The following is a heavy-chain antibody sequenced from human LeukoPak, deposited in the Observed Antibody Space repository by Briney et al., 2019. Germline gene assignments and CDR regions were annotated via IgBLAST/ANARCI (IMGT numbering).Heavy chain of an antibody. Sequence: PSETLSLTCTVSGASISNYYWSWIRQTPEKGLEWMGHIHTGGESRYYPSLESRLTMSIDTSRNQLSLKLTSVTAADTAVYFCARLGSYHDFWGQGALVTVSS. CDR3: ARLGSYHDF. CDR2: IHTGGES. V-gene: IGHV4-4*09. CDR1: GASISNYY. J-gene: IGHJ4*02. D-gene: IGHD1-26*01.